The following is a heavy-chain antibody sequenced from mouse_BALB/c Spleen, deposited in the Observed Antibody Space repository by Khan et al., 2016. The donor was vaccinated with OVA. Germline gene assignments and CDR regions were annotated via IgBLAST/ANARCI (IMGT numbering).Heavy chain of an antibody. CDR3: ARWFDGYSSLYAMDY. J-gene: IGHJ4*01. CDR1: GFSLTSYG. CDR2: IWRDGST. V-gene: IGHV2-6*02. D-gene: IGHD2-3*01. Sequence: VKLLESGPGLVAPSQSLSITCTVSGFSLTSYGVHWVRQPPGKGLEWLVVIWRDGSTNYNSVLKSRLSISKDNSKSQVFLKMNSLQTDDTAIYYCARWFDGYSSLYAMDYWGQGTSVTVSS.